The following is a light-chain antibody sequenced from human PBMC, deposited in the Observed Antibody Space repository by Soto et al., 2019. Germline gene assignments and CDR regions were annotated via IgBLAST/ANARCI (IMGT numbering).Light chain of an antibody. CDR1: QSVSSN. V-gene: IGKV3-15*01. CDR3: QQYNNWSRA. J-gene: IGKJ1*01. Sequence: EIVMTQSPATRSVSPGERATLSCRASQSVSSNLAWYQQKPGQAPRLLIYGASTRATGIPARFSGSGSGTEFTLTISSLQSEDFAVYYCQQYNNWSRAFGQGTKVDIK. CDR2: GAS.